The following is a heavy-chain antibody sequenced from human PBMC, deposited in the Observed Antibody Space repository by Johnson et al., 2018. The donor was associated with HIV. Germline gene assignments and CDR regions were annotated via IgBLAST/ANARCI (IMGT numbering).Heavy chain of an antibody. CDR2: ISYDGNNK. J-gene: IGHJ3*02. V-gene: IGHV3-30*19. CDR1: GFIFSSYG. Sequence: QVQLVESWGGVVQPGRSRRLSCAASGFIFSSYGMHWVRQAPGKGLEWVAVISYDGNNKYYADSVKGRFTISRDNSKNTLYLQMNSLRAEDTAVYYCAKDGGSYGGAFDIWGHGTTVTVSS. CDR3: AKDGGSYGGAFDI. D-gene: IGHD1-26*01.